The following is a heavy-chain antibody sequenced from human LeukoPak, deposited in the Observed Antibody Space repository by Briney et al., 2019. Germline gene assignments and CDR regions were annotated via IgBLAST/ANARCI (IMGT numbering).Heavy chain of an antibody. D-gene: IGHD5-12*01. V-gene: IGHV3-7*05. CDR3: AKEGTITAYNFDY. Sequence: PGGPLRLSCAASGFTFSSFYMSWVRQAPGKGLEWVANIKGDESEKYYVDSVKGRFTISRDNAKNSLYLQMNSLRAEDTAVYYCAKEGTITAYNFDYWGQGTLVTVSS. CDR2: IKGDESEK. J-gene: IGHJ4*02. CDR1: GFTFSSFY.